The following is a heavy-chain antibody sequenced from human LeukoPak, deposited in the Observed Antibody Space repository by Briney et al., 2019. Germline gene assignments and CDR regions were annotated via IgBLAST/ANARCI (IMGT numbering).Heavy chain of an antibody. CDR1: GYSFSTNW. Sequence: GESLKISCKGSGYSFSTNWIGWVRQVSGKGLEWMGIIYPGDSDTRYSPSFQGQVTISADKSISTAYLQWSSLKASDTAMYYCARSLNSYGSGGGLYYFDYWGQGTLVTVSS. V-gene: IGHV5-51*01. D-gene: IGHD3-10*01. J-gene: IGHJ4*02. CDR2: IYPGDSDT. CDR3: ARSLNSYGSGGGLYYFDY.